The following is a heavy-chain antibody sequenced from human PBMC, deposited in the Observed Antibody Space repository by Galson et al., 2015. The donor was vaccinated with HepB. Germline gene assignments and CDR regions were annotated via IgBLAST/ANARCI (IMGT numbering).Heavy chain of an antibody. V-gene: IGHV3-23*01. CDR3: AKDRAYYGTSGYPYGYFDY. Sequence: SLRLSCAASGFTFTSYAMTWVRRAPGKGLECVSTISGGGGSTYYPDSVKGRFTISRDKSKNTLYLQMDSLRADDTAVYYCAKDRAYYGTSGYPYGYFDYWGQGTLVTVSS. CDR2: ISGGGGST. J-gene: IGHJ4*02. D-gene: IGHD3-22*01. CDR1: GFTFTSYA.